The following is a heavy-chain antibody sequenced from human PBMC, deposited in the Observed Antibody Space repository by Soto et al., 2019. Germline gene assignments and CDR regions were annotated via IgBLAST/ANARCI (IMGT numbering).Heavy chain of an antibody. CDR1: GFTFSSYW. Sequence: EVHLVESGGGLVQPGGSLRLSCVASGFTFSSYWMHWVRQAPGKGLVWVSSISNDGSSIYADPVKGRFTISRDNAKNTLYLQMNSLRAEDTAVYYCARLPNKSPQNWGQGT. CDR3: ARLPNKSPQN. CDR2: ISNDGSS. V-gene: IGHV3-74*01. J-gene: IGHJ1*01.